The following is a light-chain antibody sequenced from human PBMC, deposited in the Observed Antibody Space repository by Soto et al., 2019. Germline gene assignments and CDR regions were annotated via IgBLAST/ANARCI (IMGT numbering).Light chain of an antibody. V-gene: IGLV2-14*01. CDR2: EVS. Sequence: QSVLTQPASVSGSPGQSITISCTGTSSDVGAYDYVSWYQQHPGKAPKLMIYEVSDRPPGVSNRFSGSKSGNTASLTISGLQPEDEADYYCSSYTSSSTLVIGTGTKVTVL. CDR3: SSYTSSSTLV. CDR1: SSDVGAYDY. J-gene: IGLJ1*01.